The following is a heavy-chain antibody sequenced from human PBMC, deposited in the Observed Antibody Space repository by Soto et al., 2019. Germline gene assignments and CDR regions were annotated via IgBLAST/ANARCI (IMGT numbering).Heavy chain of an antibody. CDR1: GGTFSSYA. CDR2: IIPIFGTA. D-gene: IGHD6-19*01. V-gene: IGHV1-69*12. Sequence: QVQLVQSGAEVKKPGSSVKVSCKASGGTFSSYAISWVRQAPGQGLEWMGGIIPIFGTANYAQKFQGRVTITAVESTSTAYMELSSLRYEDTAVYYCARDGGFSSGEQWLAFDYWGQGTLVTVSS. J-gene: IGHJ4*02. CDR3: ARDGGFSSGEQWLAFDY.